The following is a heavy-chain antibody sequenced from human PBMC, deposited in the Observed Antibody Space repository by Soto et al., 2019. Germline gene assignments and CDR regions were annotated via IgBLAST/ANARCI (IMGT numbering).Heavy chain of an antibody. Sequence: QVQLQQWGAGLLKPSETLSLTCEVHGGSFSGYYWTWIRQTPGKGLEWIGEISHSGTTNYQPSLTSRVTISADPSKIQFSLNLTSVTAADSGVYYCARGECSSVYCFTRWALDFWGQGTVVTVSS. V-gene: IGHV4-34*01. CDR2: ISHSGTT. CDR3: ARGECSSVYCFTRWALDF. D-gene: IGHD2-2*01. CDR1: GGSFSGYY. J-gene: IGHJ3*01.